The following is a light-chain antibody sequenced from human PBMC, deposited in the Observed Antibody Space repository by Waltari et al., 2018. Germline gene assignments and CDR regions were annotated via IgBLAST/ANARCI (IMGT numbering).Light chain of an antibody. CDR3: QQYSNTPLT. CDR1: RILCSTNNRNC. CDR2: WAS. Sequence: DIVMTQSPDSLAVSLGERATINCKSSRILCSTNNRNCLACDQQKPGQPPKLLAYWASTRESGFPDRFSASVSGTDFTLTISSLQAEDVAVYYCQQYSNTPLTFGGGTRVEIK. V-gene: IGKV4-1*01. J-gene: IGKJ4*01.